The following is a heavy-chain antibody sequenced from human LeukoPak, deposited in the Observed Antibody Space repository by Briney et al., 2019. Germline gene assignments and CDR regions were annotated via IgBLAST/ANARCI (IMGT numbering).Heavy chain of an antibody. CDR3: ARVVGNYVWGSYRPEGCFDS. V-gene: IGHV1-18*01. J-gene: IGHJ4*02. D-gene: IGHD3-16*02. CDR1: GYTFTSYA. Sequence: ASVKISCKASGYTFTSYAISWVRQAPGQGPEWMGWINMYNGITNYAQKLQGRVTMTTDTSTSTAYMELRSLRSDDTAVYYCARVVGNYVWGSYRPEGCFDSWGQGTLVTVSS. CDR2: INMYNGIT.